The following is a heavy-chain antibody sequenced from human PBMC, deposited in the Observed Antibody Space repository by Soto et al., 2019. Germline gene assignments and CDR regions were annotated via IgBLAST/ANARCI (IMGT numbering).Heavy chain of an antibody. J-gene: IGHJ4*02. D-gene: IGHD2-2*01. CDR3: AREKRGDCSSTSCPKFDY. Sequence: PGGSLRLSCAASGFTFSSYWMSWVRQAPGKGLEWVANIKPDGSEKYYVDSVKGRFTISRDNAKNSLYLQMNSLRAEDTAVYYCAREKRGDCSSTSCPKFDYWGQGTLVTVSS. CDR1: GFTFSSYW. CDR2: IKPDGSEK. V-gene: IGHV3-7*01.